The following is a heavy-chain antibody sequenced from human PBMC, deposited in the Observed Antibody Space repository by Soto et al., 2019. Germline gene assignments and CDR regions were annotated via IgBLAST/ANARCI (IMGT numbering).Heavy chain of an antibody. Sequence: GGSLRLSCAASGFTFTDYALSWVRQAPGKGLEWVATISGIGGSTYLADSVKGRLSISRDNSKNTVSLLMNSLRAEDTPVYFCARGSSGYISSWYYFDYWGRGTLVTVSS. V-gene: IGHV3-23*01. CDR3: ARGSSGYISSWYYFDY. J-gene: IGHJ4*02. D-gene: IGHD6-13*01. CDR1: GFTFTDYA. CDR2: ISGIGGST.